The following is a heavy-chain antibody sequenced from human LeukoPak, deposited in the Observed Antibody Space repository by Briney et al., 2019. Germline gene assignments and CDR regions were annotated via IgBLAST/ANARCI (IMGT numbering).Heavy chain of an antibody. D-gene: IGHD6-6*01. V-gene: IGHV4-59*01. J-gene: IGHJ4*02. CDR1: GGSISSYY. CDR2: IYYSGST. CDR3: ARGSHIAARLFDY. Sequence: SETLSLTCTVSGGSISSYYWSWIRQPPGKGLEWIGYIYYSGSTNYNPSLKSRVTISADTSKNQFSLKLSSVTAADTAVYYCARGSHIAARLFDYWGQGTLVTVSS.